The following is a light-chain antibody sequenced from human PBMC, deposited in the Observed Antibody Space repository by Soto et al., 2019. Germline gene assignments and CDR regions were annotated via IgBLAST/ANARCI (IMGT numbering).Light chain of an antibody. CDR3: QQYGSSPPWT. J-gene: IGKJ1*01. V-gene: IGKV3-20*01. Sequence: ENVLTQSPGTLSFSPGERATLSCRASQSVSSSYLAWYQQKPGQTPRLLIYGASSRATGIPDRFSGSGSGTDFTLTISRLEPEDFAVYYCQQYGSSPPWTFGQGTKVEIK. CDR1: QSVSSSY. CDR2: GAS.